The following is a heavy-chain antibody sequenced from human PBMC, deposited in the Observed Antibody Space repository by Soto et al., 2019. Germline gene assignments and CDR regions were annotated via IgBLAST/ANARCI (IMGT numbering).Heavy chain of an antibody. V-gene: IGHV1-8*01. J-gene: IGHJ4*02. CDR2: MNPDSGNT. D-gene: IGHD3-10*01. Sequence: GASVKVSCKASGYTFNTEGFNWVRQATGQGPEWMGWMNPDSGNTGYVQKFQGRVTMTRNTAISTAYMELSSLRSEDTAVYYCARSVGGSNVNFDYWGQGTQVTVSS. CDR1: GYTFNTEG. CDR3: ARSVGGSNVNFDY.